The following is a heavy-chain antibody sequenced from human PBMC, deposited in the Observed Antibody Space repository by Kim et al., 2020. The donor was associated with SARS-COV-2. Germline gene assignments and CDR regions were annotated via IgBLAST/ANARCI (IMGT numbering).Heavy chain of an antibody. D-gene: IGHD4-17*01. CDR2: IYYSGTT. Sequence: ETLSLTCSVSGDSVTNSNYYWSWIRQPPGEGLEWIGYIYYSGTTNYNPSLNSRVTISLDTSKNHCSLKLTSLTAADTAMYYCARVDYLGWFDSWGRGTL. J-gene: IGHJ5*01. CDR3: ARVDYLGWFDS. CDR1: GDSVTNSNYY. V-gene: IGHV4-61*03.